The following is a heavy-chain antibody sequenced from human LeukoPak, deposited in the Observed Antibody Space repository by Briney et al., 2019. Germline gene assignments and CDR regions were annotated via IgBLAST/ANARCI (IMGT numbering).Heavy chain of an antibody. V-gene: IGHV4-34*01. CDR3: ARHHDGGPKLRLDF. J-gene: IGHJ4*02. CDR1: GGSFSGYY. CDR2: INHSGST. D-gene: IGHD2-15*01. Sequence: SGTLSLTCAVYGGSFSGYYWRWIRQPPGKGLEWIGEINHSGSTNYNPSLNSRVTTSIDTSMNQLSLTLVSVTAADTAVYFCARHHDGGPKLRLDFWGLGVLVTVSS.